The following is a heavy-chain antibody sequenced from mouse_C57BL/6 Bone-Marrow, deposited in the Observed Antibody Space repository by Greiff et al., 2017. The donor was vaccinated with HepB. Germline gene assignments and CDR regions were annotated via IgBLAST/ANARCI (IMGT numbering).Heavy chain of an antibody. Sequence: EVQLQQSGGDLVKPGGSLKLSCAASGFTFSTSGMSWVRQTPDKRLEWVAAINAGGTYTSYANSVRGRFTISRDTAKNTLFLLMSSLKSEDSAIYYCARDRFDYYFDYWGQGTTLTVSS. D-gene: IGHD2-14*01. J-gene: IGHJ2*01. CDR3: ARDRFDYYFDY. CDR1: GFTFSTSG. CDR2: INAGGTYT. V-gene: IGHV5-6*01.